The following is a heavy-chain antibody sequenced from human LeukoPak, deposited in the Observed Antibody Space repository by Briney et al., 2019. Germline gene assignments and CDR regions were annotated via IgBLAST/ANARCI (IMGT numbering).Heavy chain of an antibody. CDR2: IYHSGST. V-gene: IGHV4-38-2*02. D-gene: IGHD6-6*01. J-gene: IGHJ4*02. Sequence: PSETLSLTCTVSGYSISSGYYWGWIRQPPGKGLEWIGSIYHSGSTYYNPSLKSRVTISVDTSKNQFSLKLSSVTAADTAVYYCARVKGSIAAREDYWGQRTLVTVSS. CDR1: GYSISSGYY. CDR3: ARVKGSIAAREDY.